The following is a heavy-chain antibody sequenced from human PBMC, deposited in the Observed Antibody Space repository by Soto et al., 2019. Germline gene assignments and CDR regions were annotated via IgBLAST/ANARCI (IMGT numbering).Heavy chain of an antibody. V-gene: IGHV3-30*15. Sequence: QVQLVESGGSVVQPGRSLRLSCEASGFTFTSYAMLWVRQAPGKGLEWVAVISYDGINEYYADSVMGRFTISRDNSKNTLFLQMSSLRVEDTAVYYCARDRLRLGELSLIGYFDYWGQGTLVTVSS. CDR1: GFTFTSYA. J-gene: IGHJ4*02. CDR3: ARDRLRLGELSLIGYFDY. CDR2: ISYDGINE. D-gene: IGHD3-16*02.